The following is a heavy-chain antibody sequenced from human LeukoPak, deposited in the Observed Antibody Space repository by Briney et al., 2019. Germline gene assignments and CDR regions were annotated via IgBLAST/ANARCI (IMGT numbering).Heavy chain of an antibody. CDR2: ISDSGSIT. CDR1: GFAFSSQA. J-gene: IGHJ4*02. Sequence: GGSLRLSCAASGFAFSSQAMGWVRQAPGKGLEWVSVISDSGSITYYADSVKGRFSISRDNSKNTLFLQMNSLRAEDTAVYYCAKDARRTSGWYFFDYWGQGTLVTVSS. V-gene: IGHV3-23*01. CDR3: AKDARRTSGWYFFDY. D-gene: IGHD6-19*01.